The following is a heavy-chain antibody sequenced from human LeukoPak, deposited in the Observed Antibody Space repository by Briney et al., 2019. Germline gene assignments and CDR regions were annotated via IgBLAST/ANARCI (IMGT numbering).Heavy chain of an antibody. D-gene: IGHD1-26*01. CDR1: GFTFSSYG. V-gene: IGHV3-48*04. CDR2: ISGTDSIV. Sequence: GGSLRLSCAASGFTFSSYGMSWVRQAPGKGLEWVSYISGTDSIVYFGDSVKGRFTISRDNAKNSLYLQMNRLRAEDTAVYYCARVIPLVKRWELLGAFDIWGQGTMVTVSS. CDR3: ARVIPLVKRWELLGAFDI. J-gene: IGHJ3*02.